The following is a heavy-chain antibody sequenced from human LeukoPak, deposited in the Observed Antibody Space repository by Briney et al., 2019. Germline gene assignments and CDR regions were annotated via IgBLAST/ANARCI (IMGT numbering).Heavy chain of an antibody. V-gene: IGHV1-69*13. Sequence: SVKVSCRASGGTFGSYVISWVRQAPGQGLEWMGGIIPIFGTAHYAQKFQGRLTITAGESTSTVYMEMSSLRSEDTAMYYCAKEGDTALVTGYFDLWGRGTLVTVSA. CDR3: AKEGDTALVTGYFDL. CDR1: GGTFGSYV. J-gene: IGHJ2*01. D-gene: IGHD5-18*01. CDR2: IIPIFGTA.